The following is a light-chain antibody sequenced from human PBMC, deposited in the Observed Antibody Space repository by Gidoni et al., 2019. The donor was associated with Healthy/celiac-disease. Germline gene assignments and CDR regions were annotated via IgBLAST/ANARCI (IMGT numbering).Light chain of an antibody. V-gene: IGKV1-39*01. Sequence: SQSPSSLSASVGDRVTITCRASPSISSYLNWYQQKPGKAPKLLIYAASSLQSGVPSRFSGSGSGTDFTLTISSLQPEDFATYYCQQSYSTLALTFGGGTKVEIK. CDR2: AAS. CDR3: QQSYSTLALT. J-gene: IGKJ4*01. CDR1: PSISSY.